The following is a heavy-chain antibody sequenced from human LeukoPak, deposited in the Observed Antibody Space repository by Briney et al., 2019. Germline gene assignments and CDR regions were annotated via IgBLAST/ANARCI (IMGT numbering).Heavy chain of an antibody. CDR3: ARDEIGLTGYYGMDV. D-gene: IGHD3-9*01. J-gene: IGHJ6*02. V-gene: IGHV3-48*04. CDR2: ISSSCSTI. Sequence: GSLRLSCAASGFTFSSYSMNWVRQAPGKGLEWVSYISSSCSTIYYADSVKGRFTISRDNAKNSLYLQMNSLRAEDTAVYYCARDEIGLTGYYGMDVWGQGTTVTVSS. CDR1: GFTFSSYS.